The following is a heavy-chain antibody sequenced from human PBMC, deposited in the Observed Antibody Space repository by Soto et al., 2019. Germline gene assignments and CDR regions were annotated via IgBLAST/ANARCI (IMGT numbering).Heavy chain of an antibody. J-gene: IGHJ6*02. CDR3: ARQGLRFGLSGMDV. Sequence: GESLKISCKGSGFSFTTYWIAWVRQMPGKGLEWMGIIYPGDSKTTYSPSFQGQVTISADKSISTAYLQWSSLKASDTAMYYCARQGLRFGLSGMDVWGQGTTVTVSS. CDR2: IYPGDSKT. V-gene: IGHV5-51*01. D-gene: IGHD3-10*01. CDR1: GFSFTTYW.